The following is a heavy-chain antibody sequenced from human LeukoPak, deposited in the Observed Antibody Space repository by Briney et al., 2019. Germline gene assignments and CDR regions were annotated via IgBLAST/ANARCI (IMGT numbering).Heavy chain of an antibody. CDR3: ARGALDSSSWFSYYYGMDV. CDR2: IYYSGST. D-gene: IGHD6-13*01. CDR1: GGSISSYY. J-gene: IGHJ6*02. Sequence: SETLSLTCTVSGGSISSYYRSWIRQPPGKGLECIGYIYYSGSTNYNPSLKSRVTISVDTSKNQFSLKLSSVTAADTAVYYCARGALDSSSWFSYYYGMDVWGQGTTVTVSS. V-gene: IGHV4-59*01.